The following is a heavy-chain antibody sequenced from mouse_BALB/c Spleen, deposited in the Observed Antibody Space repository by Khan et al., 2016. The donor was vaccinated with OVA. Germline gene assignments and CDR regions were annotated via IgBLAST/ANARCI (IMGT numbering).Heavy chain of an antibody. CDR2: INYSGNT. CDR1: GYSITSEYA. Sequence: EVQLQQSGPGLVKPSQSLSLTCTVTGYSITSEYAWNWIRQFPGNKLEWMGYINYSGNTRFNPSLKSRTSITRDTSKNPFFLQLNSVTTEETATYYCARKDYYDYDPFPYWGQGTLVTVSA. CDR3: ARKDYYDYDPFPY. D-gene: IGHD2-4*01. V-gene: IGHV3-2*02. J-gene: IGHJ3*01.